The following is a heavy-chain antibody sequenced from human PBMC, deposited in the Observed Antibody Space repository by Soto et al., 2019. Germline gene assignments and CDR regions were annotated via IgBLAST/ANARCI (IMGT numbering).Heavy chain of an antibody. CDR1: GFTFSNYA. Sequence: EVQLLESGGALVQPGGSLRLSCAASGFTFSNYAMTWVRQAPGRGLQWVSTVSNSGDATYYADSVKGRFTISRDNSKDTLFLQMNSLRAEDTAIYYCAKDRPPSHSVSSPGYNWFDPWGQGTLVTVSS. CDR3: AKDRPPSHSVSSPGYNWFDP. V-gene: IGHV3-23*01. CDR2: VSNSGDAT. D-gene: IGHD1-26*01. J-gene: IGHJ5*02.